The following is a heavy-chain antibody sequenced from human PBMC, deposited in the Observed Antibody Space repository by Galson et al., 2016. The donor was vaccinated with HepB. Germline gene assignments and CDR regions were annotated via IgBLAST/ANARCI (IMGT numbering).Heavy chain of an antibody. CDR2: IKNTGERT. D-gene: IGHD6-25*01. Sequence: SLRLSCAVSGRTVSTYGMSWVRQAPGKGLEWVSGIKNTGERTYYADPVKGRFTISRDNSKNTLYLQMNSLVAEDTAVYYRAKASGYPNYWGQGTLVTVSS. CDR3: AKASGYPNY. CDR1: GRTVSTYG. V-gene: IGHV3-23*01. J-gene: IGHJ4*02.